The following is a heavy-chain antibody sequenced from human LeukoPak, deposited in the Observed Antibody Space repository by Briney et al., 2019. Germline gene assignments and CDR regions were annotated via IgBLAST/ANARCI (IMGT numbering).Heavy chain of an antibody. Sequence: GGSLRLSCAASGFTFSSYAMSWVRQAPGKGLEWVSAISGSGGSTYYADSVKGRFTISRDNSKNTLYLQMNSLRAEDTAVYSCAKDAPDYYDSSGYYLSDWFDPWGQGTLVTVSS. CDR3: AKDAPDYYDSSGYYLSDWFDP. CDR1: GFTFSSYA. CDR2: ISGSGGST. D-gene: IGHD3-22*01. J-gene: IGHJ5*02. V-gene: IGHV3-23*01.